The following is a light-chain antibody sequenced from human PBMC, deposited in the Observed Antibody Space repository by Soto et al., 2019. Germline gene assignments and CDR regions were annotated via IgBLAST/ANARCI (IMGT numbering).Light chain of an antibody. CDR1: SSNIGSNT. CDR3: AAWDDSLNGVV. CDR2: SIH. V-gene: IGLV1-44*01. Sequence: QAVVTQPPSASGAPGQRVTISCSGTSSNIGSNTVNWYQQLPGTAPKLLIYSIHQRPSGVPDRFSASKSATSASLAISGLQSEDEADYYCAAWDDSLNGVVFGGGTKVTVL. J-gene: IGLJ2*01.